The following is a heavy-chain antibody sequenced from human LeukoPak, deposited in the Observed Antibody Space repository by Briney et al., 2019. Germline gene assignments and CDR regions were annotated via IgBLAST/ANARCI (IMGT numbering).Heavy chain of an antibody. Sequence: GGSLRLSLAASGFTFSSYSMNWVRQAPGKGLEWVSYISSSSSTIYYADSVKGRFTISRDNAKNSLYLQMNSLRAEDTAVYYCARDKNVVVPAASNFDYWGQGTQVTVSS. V-gene: IGHV3-48*01. CDR3: ARDKNVVVPAASNFDY. CDR2: ISSSSSTI. D-gene: IGHD2-2*01. J-gene: IGHJ4*02. CDR1: GFTFSSYS.